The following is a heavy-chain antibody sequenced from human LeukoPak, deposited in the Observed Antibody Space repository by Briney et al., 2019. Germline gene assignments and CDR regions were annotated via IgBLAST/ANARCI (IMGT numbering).Heavy chain of an antibody. CDR2: MSHGGSS. D-gene: IGHD2-8*01. CDR3: ARGDLAGGVSAFDI. CDR1: GSSISRGNY. V-gene: IGHV4-38-2*02. J-gene: IGHJ3*02. Sequence: PSETLSLTCSVSGSSISRGNYWGWIRQPPGKGLEWLGSMSHGGSSDYNPSLKSRVTILLDTSKNQFSLKLSSVTAADTAVYYCARGDLAGGVSAFDIWGQGTMVTVSS.